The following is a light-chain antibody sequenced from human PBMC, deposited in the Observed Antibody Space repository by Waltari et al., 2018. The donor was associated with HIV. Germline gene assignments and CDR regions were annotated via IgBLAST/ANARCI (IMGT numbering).Light chain of an antibody. V-gene: IGLV1-47*01. CDR2: RND. J-gene: IGLJ3*02. CDR3: AAWDDSLSGWV. Sequence: QSVLTQPPSMSGTPGQRVTISCSGSSSNIGNNLVFWYQQPPGMAPRLVTYRNDERPPGVPDRLSGSKSGTSGSLTISGLRSEDEADYYCAAWDDSLSGWVFGGGTKLTVL. CDR1: SSNIGNNL.